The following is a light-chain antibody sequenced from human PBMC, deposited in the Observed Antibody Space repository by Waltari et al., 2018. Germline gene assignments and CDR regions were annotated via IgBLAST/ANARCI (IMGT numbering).Light chain of an antibody. CDR3: SSYTSSNTLI. V-gene: IGLV2-14*03. CDR2: DVS. Sequence: QSALTQPASVSGSPGQSITISCTGTSSDVGAYNYVSWYQQHPGKAPKLMIYDVSKRPSGVSNRFSGSKSVNTASLTISGLQAEDEADYYCSSYTSSNTLIFGGGTTLTVL. J-gene: IGLJ2*01. CDR1: SSDVGAYNY.